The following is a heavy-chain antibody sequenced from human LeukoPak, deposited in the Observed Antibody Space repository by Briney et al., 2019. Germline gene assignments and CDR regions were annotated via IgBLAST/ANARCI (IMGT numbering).Heavy chain of an antibody. CDR1: GFTFSTYG. J-gene: IGHJ6*03. CDR2: IWYDGTNK. CDR3: AKAGRNSGYDNYYYMDV. V-gene: IGHV3-33*06. Sequence: GGPLRLSCAASGFTFSTYGMGWLRQAPGKGLEWVALIWYDGTNKYYVDSVKGRFTISRENAKKTVYLQMNSLRAEDTAVYYWAKAGRNSGYDNYYYMDVWGKGTTVTVSS. D-gene: IGHD5-12*01.